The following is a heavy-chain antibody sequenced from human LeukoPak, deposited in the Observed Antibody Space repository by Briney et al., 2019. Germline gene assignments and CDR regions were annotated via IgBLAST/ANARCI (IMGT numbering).Heavy chain of an antibody. CDR2: INGDGSST. J-gene: IGHJ4*02. Sequence: PGGSLRLSCAASGFTFSSYWMHWVRQAPGKGLVWVSRINGDGSSTIYADSVKGRFTISRDNAKNTLYLQMNGLRADDTAVYYCSSTVTAALWGQGTLVTVSS. CDR3: SSTVTAAL. V-gene: IGHV3-74*01. CDR1: GFTFSSYW. D-gene: IGHD2-21*02.